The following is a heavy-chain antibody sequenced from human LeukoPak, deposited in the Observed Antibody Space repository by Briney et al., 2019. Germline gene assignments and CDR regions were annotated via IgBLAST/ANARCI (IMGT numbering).Heavy chain of an antibody. Sequence: SVNVSCKASGGTFSSYAISWVRQAPGQGLEWMGGIIPIFGTANYAQKFQGRVTITADESTSTAYMELSSLRSEDTAVYYCARAPTLYGDYEDYWGQGTLVTVSS. CDR3: ARAPTLYGDYEDY. CDR1: GGTFSSYA. CDR2: IIPIFGTA. J-gene: IGHJ4*02. D-gene: IGHD4-17*01. V-gene: IGHV1-69*13.